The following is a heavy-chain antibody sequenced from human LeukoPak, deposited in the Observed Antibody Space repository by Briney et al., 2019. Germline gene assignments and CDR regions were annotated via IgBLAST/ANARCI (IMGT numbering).Heavy chain of an antibody. Sequence: ASVKVSCKASGGTFSSYAISWVRQAPGQGLERMGGIIPIFGTANYAQKFQGRVTITTDESTSTAYMELSSLRSEDTAVYYCAREDPSGSFYFDYWGQGTLVTVSS. D-gene: IGHD1-26*01. J-gene: IGHJ4*02. V-gene: IGHV1-69*05. CDR3: AREDPSGSFYFDY. CDR2: IIPIFGTA. CDR1: GGTFSSYA.